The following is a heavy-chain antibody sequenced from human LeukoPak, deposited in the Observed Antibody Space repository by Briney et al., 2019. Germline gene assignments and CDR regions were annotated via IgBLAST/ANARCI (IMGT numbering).Heavy chain of an antibody. D-gene: IGHD2-2*01. Sequence: GGSLRLSCVASGFTFNSYAMSWVRQAPGKGLEWVSAISGSGGSTYYADYVKGRFTISRDNSKSTLYLQMNSLGAEDTAVYYCATPLISISSTTYYNYFEYWGQGALVTVSS. CDR1: GFTFNSYA. J-gene: IGHJ4*02. CDR3: ATPLISISSTTYYNYFEY. CDR2: ISGSGGST. V-gene: IGHV3-23*01.